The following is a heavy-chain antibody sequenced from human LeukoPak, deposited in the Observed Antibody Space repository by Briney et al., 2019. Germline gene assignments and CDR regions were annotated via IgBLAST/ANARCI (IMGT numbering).Heavy chain of an antibody. V-gene: IGHV1-8*03. J-gene: IGHJ4*02. Sequence: ASVKVSCKASGYTFTTLDINWVRQATGQGLEWMGWINPNSGNTGSAQKFQGRVTITRDSSKSTAYMELSSLRSEDTAVYYCARDQEVLWFGEIDYWGQGTLVTVSS. CDR3: ARDQEVLWFGEIDY. D-gene: IGHD3-10*01. CDR2: INPNSGNT. CDR1: GYTFTTLD.